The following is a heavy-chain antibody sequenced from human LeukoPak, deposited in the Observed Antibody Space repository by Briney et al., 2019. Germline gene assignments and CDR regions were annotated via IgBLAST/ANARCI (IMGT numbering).Heavy chain of an antibody. Sequence: SETLALTCTVSGDSISRYYWSWIRQPAGKGLEWIGRIYSSGSANYNPSLKSRVTMSVDMSMNQFSLKLNSMTAADTAVYYCARAASSSSRALDNWGQGTKVTVSS. J-gene: IGHJ3*02. V-gene: IGHV4-4*07. D-gene: IGHD6-6*01. CDR2: IYSSGSA. CDR3: ARAASSSSRALDN. CDR1: GDSISRYY.